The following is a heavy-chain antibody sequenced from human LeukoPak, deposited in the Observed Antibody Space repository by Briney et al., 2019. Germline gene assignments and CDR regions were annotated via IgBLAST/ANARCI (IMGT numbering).Heavy chain of an antibody. J-gene: IGHJ4*02. CDR1: GGPITGYY. V-gene: IGHV4-4*07. D-gene: IGHD3-10*01. CDR2: IYTSGST. Sequence: PSETLSLTCTVSGGPITGYYWSWIRQPAGKGLEWIGRIYTSGSTNYNPSLKSRVSMSVDTSNNQFSLNLSSVTAADTAVYYCARDRREASGSYSIFDCWGQGTLVIVSS. CDR3: ARDRREASGSYSIFDC.